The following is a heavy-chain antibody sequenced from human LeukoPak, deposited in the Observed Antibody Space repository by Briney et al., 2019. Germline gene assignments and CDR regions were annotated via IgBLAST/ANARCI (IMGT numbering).Heavy chain of an antibody. Sequence: GGSQRLSCAASGFTFSAYTMTWVRQAPGKGLEWVSSIGITSSSIYYADSVKGRFTISRDNAKNSLYLQMNSLRAEDTAIYFCARLYAYSNGYDANWGQGTLVTVSS. CDR1: GFTFSAYT. CDR2: IGITSSSI. CDR3: ARLYAYSNGYDAN. V-gene: IGHV3-21*01. J-gene: IGHJ4*02. D-gene: IGHD5-18*01.